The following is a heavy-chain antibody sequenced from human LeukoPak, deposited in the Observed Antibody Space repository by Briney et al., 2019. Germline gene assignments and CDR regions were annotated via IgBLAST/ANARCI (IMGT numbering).Heavy chain of an antibody. Sequence: PSETLSLTCAVYGGSFNAYYWSWIRQPPGKGLEWIGEINHTGSTNYNPSLKSRVTISVDTSKNQFSLKLSSVTAADTAVYYCAREVSGNDGYFYYVDVWGTGTTVTVSS. D-gene: IGHD5-12*01. J-gene: IGHJ6*03. V-gene: IGHV4-34*01. CDR1: GGSFNAYY. CDR2: INHTGST. CDR3: AREVSGNDGYFYYVDV.